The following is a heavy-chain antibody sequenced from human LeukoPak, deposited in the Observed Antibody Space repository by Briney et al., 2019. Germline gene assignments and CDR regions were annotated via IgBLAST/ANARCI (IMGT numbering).Heavy chain of an antibody. CDR3: ARKSHSNYDFWSGSPFDY. CDR2: IYYSGST. D-gene: IGHD3-3*01. Sequence: PSGTLSLTCTVSGGSISSYYWSWIRQPPGKGLEWIGYIYYSGSTNYNPSLKSRVTISVDTSKNQFSLKLSSVTAADTAVYYCARKSHSNYDFWSGSPFDYWGQGTLVTVSS. J-gene: IGHJ4*02. CDR1: GGSISSYY. V-gene: IGHV4-59*08.